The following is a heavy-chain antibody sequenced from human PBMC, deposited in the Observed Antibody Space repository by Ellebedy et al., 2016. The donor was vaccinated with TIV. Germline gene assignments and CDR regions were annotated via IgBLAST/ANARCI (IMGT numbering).Heavy chain of an antibody. CDR1: GLTFSDHW. CDR2: IDRDGSRM. Sequence: GGSLRLSCVVSGLTFSDHWMHWVRQGPGKGLVWISRIDRDGSRMNYVDSVEGRFTISRDNAKSTLYLHMSSLRAEDTAVYFCASGARRRLDYWGQGTLVTVAS. V-gene: IGHV3-74*01. D-gene: IGHD1-26*01. CDR3: ASGARRRLDY. J-gene: IGHJ4*02.